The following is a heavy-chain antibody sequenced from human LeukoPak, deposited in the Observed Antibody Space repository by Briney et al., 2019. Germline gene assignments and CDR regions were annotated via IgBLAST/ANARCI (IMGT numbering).Heavy chain of an antibody. Sequence: GGSLRLSCAASGFTFGSYGMHWVRQAPGKGLEWVAVISYDGSNKYYADSVKDRFTISRDNSKNTLYLQMNSLRAEDTAVYYCAKGTKGVVPAASYFDYWGQGTLVTVSS. J-gene: IGHJ4*02. CDR2: ISYDGSNK. D-gene: IGHD2-2*01. V-gene: IGHV3-30*18. CDR1: GFTFGSYG. CDR3: AKGTKGVVPAASYFDY.